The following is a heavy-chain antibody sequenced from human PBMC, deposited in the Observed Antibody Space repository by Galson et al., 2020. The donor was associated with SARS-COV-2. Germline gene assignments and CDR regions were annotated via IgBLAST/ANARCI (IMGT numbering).Heavy chain of an antibody. CDR1: GESIRNTF. V-gene: IGHV4-59*01. J-gene: IGHJ4*02. Sequence: ASETLSPTCRLAGESIRNTFWSWFRQTPGKGLEWPGHVHYTGRANYNPSLNSRVTMTVETTKNKFSLSLSAVTAADTALYYCARHYDSTDYSVSGFDYWGQGTPVTVSS. CDR3: ARHYDSTDYSVSGFDY. D-gene: IGHD3-22*01. CDR2: VHYTGRA.